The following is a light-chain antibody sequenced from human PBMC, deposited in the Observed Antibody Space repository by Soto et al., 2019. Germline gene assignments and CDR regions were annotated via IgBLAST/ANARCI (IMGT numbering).Light chain of an antibody. Sequence: QSVLTQPPSASGTPGQRVTISCSGSSSNIGSNTVNWYQQLPGTAHKLLIYSNNQRPSGVPDRFSGSKSGTSASLAISGLQSEDEADYYCAAWDDSLNGWVLGGGTKLTVL. J-gene: IGLJ3*02. CDR2: SNN. V-gene: IGLV1-44*01. CDR3: AAWDDSLNGWV. CDR1: SSNIGSNT.